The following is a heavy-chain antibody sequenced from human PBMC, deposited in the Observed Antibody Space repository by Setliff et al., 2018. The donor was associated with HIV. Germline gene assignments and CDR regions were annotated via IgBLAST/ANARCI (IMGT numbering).Heavy chain of an antibody. Sequence: SETLSLTCTVSGGSISSSSYYWTWIRQPPGKRLEWIGRIYTSGSTNYNPSLKSRVTISVDTSKNQLSLKLSSVTAADAAVYYCARESYFYYFDYWGQGTLVTVSS. CDR2: IYTSGST. CDR1: GGSISSSSYY. D-gene: IGHD3-10*01. V-gene: IGHV4-61*02. CDR3: ARESYFYYFDY. J-gene: IGHJ4*02.